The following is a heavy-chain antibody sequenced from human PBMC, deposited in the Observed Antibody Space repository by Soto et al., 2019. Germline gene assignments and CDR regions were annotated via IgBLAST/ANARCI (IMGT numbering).Heavy chain of an antibody. D-gene: IGHD4-17*01. J-gene: IGHJ5*02. V-gene: IGHV4-39*01. Sequence: PSETLSLTCTVSGGSISSSSYYWGWIRQPPGKGLEWIGSIYYSGSTYYNPSLKSRVTISVDTSKNQFSLKLSSVTAADTAVYYCARGPPTLYGDYVAYNWFDPWGQGTLVTVSS. CDR2: IYYSGST. CDR3: ARGPPTLYGDYVAYNWFDP. CDR1: GGSISSSSYY.